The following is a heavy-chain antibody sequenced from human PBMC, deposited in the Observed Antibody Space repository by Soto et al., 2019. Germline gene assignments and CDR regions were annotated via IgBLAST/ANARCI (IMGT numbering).Heavy chain of an antibody. V-gene: IGHV4-59*01. CDR1: GGSISSYY. J-gene: IGHJ2*01. Sequence: QVQLQESGPGLVKPSETLSLTCTVSGGSISSYYWSWIRQPPGKGLEWIGYRYYRGSTNYNPSLKSRFTISGDTSKNQFSLKLSSVTAADTAMYYCARFNWYFDLWGRGTLVTVSS. CDR2: RYYRGST. CDR3: ARFNWYFDL.